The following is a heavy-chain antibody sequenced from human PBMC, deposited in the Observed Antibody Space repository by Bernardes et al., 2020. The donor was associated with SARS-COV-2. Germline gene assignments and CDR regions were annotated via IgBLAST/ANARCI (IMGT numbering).Heavy chain of an antibody. V-gene: IGHV4-39*07. CDR3: ARLGVGGYDFWSGNYYYYGMDV. CDR1: GASISSSNYY. J-gene: IGHJ6*02. D-gene: IGHD3-3*01. CDR2: MYTSGST. Sequence: SETLSLTCTVSGASISSSNYYWGWIRQPPGKGLEWIGSMYTSGSTNYNPSLKSRVTMSVDTSKNQFSLKLSSVTAADTAVYYCARLGVGGYDFWSGNYYYYGMDVWGQGTTVTVSS.